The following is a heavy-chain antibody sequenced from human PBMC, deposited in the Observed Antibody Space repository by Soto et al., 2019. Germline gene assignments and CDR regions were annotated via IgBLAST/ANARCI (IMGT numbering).Heavy chain of an antibody. J-gene: IGHJ4*02. CDR2: ISGSGGST. D-gene: IGHD6-19*01. V-gene: IGHV3-23*01. CDR3: AKDSRAYSSEDGYFDY. Sequence: EVQLLESGGGLVQPGGSLRLSCAASGFTFSSYAMSWVRQAPGKGLEWVSAISGSGGSTYYADSVKGRFTISRDNSKKTLYLQMNSLRAEDTAVYYCAKDSRAYSSEDGYFDYWGQGTLVTVSS. CDR1: GFTFSSYA.